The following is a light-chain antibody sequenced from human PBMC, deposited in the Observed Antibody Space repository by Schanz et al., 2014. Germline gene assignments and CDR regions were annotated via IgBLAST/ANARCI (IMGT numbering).Light chain of an antibody. CDR1: HDIRNN. CDR3: QQYDNLSS. CDR2: DAS. J-gene: IGKJ5*01. Sequence: DIQMTQSPSSLSASVGDRVTITCQASHDIRNNLNWYQQKPGKAPKLLIYDASNLETGVPSRFSGSGSGTDFTFTISSLQPEDIATYYCQQYDNLSSFAQGTRLEIK. V-gene: IGKV1-33*01.